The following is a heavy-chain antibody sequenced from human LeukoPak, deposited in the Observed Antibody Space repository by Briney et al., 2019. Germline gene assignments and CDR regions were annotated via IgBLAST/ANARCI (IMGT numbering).Heavy chain of an antibody. CDR3: ARGYYDLLTGHVVTYYFDY. J-gene: IGHJ4*02. V-gene: IGHV1-3*01. Sequence: ASVKVSCKASGYTFIDYVINWVRQAPGQRLEWMGWINAGNGNIKYSQKFQGRVTITRDTSAGTAYMELSSLRSEDTAVYYCARGYYDLLTGHVVTYYFDYWGQGTLVTVSS. CDR1: GYTFIDYV. CDR2: INAGNGNI. D-gene: IGHD3-9*01.